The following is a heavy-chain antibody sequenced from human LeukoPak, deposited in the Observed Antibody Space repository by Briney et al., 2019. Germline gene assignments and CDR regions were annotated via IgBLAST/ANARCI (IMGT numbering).Heavy chain of an antibody. D-gene: IGHD3-10*01. Sequence: PGGSLRLSCAASGFTFSSYWMHWVRQAPGKGLVWVSRINSDGSSTSYADSVKGRFTISRDNAKNTLYLQMNSLRAEDTAVYYCARDHSSGSYYSAFDIWGQGTMVTVSS. V-gene: IGHV3-74*01. CDR3: ARDHSSGSYYSAFDI. CDR1: GFTFSSYW. J-gene: IGHJ3*02. CDR2: INSDGSST.